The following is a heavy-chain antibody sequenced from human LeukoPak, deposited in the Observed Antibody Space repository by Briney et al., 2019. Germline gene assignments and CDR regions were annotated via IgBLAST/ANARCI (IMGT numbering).Heavy chain of an antibody. V-gene: IGHV3-30*01. CDR1: GFTFSSYA. Sequence: GRSLRLSCAASGFTFSSYAMHWVRQAPGKGLEWVAVISYDGSNKYYADSVKGRFTISRDNSKNTLYLQMNSLRAEDTAVYYCARGANSYDFWSGYYIRAFDIWGQGTMVTVSS. J-gene: IGHJ3*02. CDR2: ISYDGSNK. D-gene: IGHD3-3*01. CDR3: ARGANSYDFWSGYYIRAFDI.